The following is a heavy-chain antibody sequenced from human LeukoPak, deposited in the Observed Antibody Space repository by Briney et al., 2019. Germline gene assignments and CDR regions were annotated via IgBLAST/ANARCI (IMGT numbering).Heavy chain of an antibody. J-gene: IGHJ4*02. CDR3: ARVREWEEISVAIPDYFDY. D-gene: IGHD1-26*01. CDR2: KKPKRGGT. V-gene: IGHV1-2*02. CDR1: GYTFTGYY. Sequence: AGSVKVSCKASGYTFTGYYIEGVRQAPAQGREWVRWKKPKRGGTIYAQNLQGRVTMTRDTSINTSSMELIGLRSDDTAVYYCARVREWEEISVAIPDYFDYWGQGTLVTVSS.